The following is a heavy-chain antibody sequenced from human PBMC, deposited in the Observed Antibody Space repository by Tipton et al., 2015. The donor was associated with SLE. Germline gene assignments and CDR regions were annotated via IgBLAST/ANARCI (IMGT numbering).Heavy chain of an antibody. CDR2: IYYSGST. J-gene: IGHJ6*02. Sequence: GLVKPSETLSLTCTVSGGSISSHYWSWIRQPPGKGLEWIGYIYYSGSTNYNPSLKSRVTISVDTSKNQFSLKLSSVTAADTAVYYCARFPIAVAGRDYYYGMDVWGQGTTVTVSS. D-gene: IGHD6-19*01. CDR1: GGSISSHY. V-gene: IGHV4-59*11. CDR3: ARFPIAVAGRDYYYGMDV.